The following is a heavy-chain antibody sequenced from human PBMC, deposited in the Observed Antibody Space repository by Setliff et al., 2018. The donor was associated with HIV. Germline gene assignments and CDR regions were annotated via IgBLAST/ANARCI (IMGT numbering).Heavy chain of an antibody. V-gene: IGHV4-34*09. CDR1: AWSLSGYF. J-gene: IGHJ4*02. D-gene: IGHD6-13*01. Sequence: SETLSLTCGVDAWSLSGYFWVWVRQSPGRGLEWIGHIYYSGSTFNNPSLKSRVTISVDTSKNQFPLKLSSVTAADTAVYYCARDTRIAATGTYYFDYWGQGTLVTVSS. CDR3: ARDTRIAATGTYYFDY. CDR2: IYYSGST.